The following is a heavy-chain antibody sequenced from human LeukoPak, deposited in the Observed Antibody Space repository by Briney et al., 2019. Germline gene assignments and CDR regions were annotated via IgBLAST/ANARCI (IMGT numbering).Heavy chain of an antibody. CDR3: ARGARTPSGYGSRTAGRANWFDP. CDR2: INHSGST. V-gene: IGHV4-34*01. CDR1: GGSFSGYY. D-gene: IGHD5-12*01. J-gene: IGHJ5*02. Sequence: SETLSLTCAVYGGSFSGYYWSWIRQPPGKGLEWIGEINHSGSTNYNPSLKSRVTISVDTSKNQFSLTLSSVTAADTAVYYCARGARTPSGYGSRTAGRANWFDPWGQGTLVTVSS.